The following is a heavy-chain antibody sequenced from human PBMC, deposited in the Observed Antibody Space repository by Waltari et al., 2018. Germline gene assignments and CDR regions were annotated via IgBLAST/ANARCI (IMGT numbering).Heavy chain of an antibody. Sequence: QVQLVQSGAEVKKPGSSVKVSCKASGGTFSSYAISWVRQAPGQGLEWMGRIIPILGIANYAQKFQGRVTITADKSTSTAYMELSSLRSEDTAVYYCARDAPGGARPDYWGQGTLVTVSS. V-gene: IGHV1-69*04. CDR2: IIPILGIA. D-gene: IGHD6-6*01. CDR3: ARDAPGGARPDY. J-gene: IGHJ4*02. CDR1: GGTFSSYA.